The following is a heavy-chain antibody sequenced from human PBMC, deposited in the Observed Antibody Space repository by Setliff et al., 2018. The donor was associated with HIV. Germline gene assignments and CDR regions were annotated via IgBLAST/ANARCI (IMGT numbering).Heavy chain of an antibody. V-gene: IGHV4-61*02. CDR2: THASGTT. CDR3: ARQTATGTSATFDS. D-gene: IGHD2-21*02. J-gene: IGHJ4*02. Sequence: SETLSLTCTVSGDSISSNNYYWAWIRQPAGEGLEWIGRTHASGTTQCEPSLKNRCSMSIDTSKNQFSLKLSSVTAADTAVYYCARQTATGTSATFDSWGQGSLVTVSS. CDR1: GDSISSNNYY.